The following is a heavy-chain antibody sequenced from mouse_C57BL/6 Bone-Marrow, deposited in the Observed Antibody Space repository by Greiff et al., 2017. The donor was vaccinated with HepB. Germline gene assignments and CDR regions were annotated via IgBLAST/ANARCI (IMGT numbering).Heavy chain of an antibody. Sequence: VQLQQSGPELVKPGASVKISCKASGYAFSSSWMNWVKQRPGKGLEWIGRIYPGDGDTNYNGKFKGKATLTADKSSSTAYMQLSSLTSEDSAVYCCARSGLPYYLDYWGQGTTLTGSS. V-gene: IGHV1-82*01. CDR1: GYAFSSSW. CDR3: ARSGLPYYLDY. CDR2: IYPGDGDT. D-gene: IGHD5-5*01. J-gene: IGHJ2*01.